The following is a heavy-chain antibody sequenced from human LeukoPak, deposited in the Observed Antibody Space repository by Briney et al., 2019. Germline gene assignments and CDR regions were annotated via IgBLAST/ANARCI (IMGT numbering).Heavy chain of an antibody. CDR2: INSDGTDT. D-gene: IGHD5-12*01. J-gene: IGHJ3*01. V-gene: IGHV3-74*01. CDR3: ARGGFSHGFDV. Sequence: GGSLRLSCAASGFTFRSFWIHWVRQAPGKGLVWVGRINSDGTDTIYADSVKGRFTASRDNAKNTLYLQMNSLRVEDTAVYFCARGGFSHGFDVWGQGTVVTVSS. CDR1: GFTFRSFW.